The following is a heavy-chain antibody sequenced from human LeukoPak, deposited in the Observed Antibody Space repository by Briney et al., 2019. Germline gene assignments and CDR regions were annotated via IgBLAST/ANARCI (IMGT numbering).Heavy chain of an antibody. CDR3: SRDYYYGSGSYAY. Sequence: GGSLRLSCAASGFTFSIYWMSWVRGTPRGGLEWGANINHDGSEKYYVDSINGRFTITRDNAKKSLYLQMNSLRAEDAAVYFCSRDYYYGSGSYAYWGQGTLVTVSS. D-gene: IGHD3-10*01. CDR1: GFTFSIYW. CDR2: INHDGSEK. J-gene: IGHJ4*02. V-gene: IGHV3-7*01.